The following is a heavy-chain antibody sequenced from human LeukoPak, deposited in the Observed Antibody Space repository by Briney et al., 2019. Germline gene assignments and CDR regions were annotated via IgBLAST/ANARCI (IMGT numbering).Heavy chain of an antibody. J-gene: IGHJ4*02. Sequence: GGSLRLSCAASGFTFSSYAMSWVRQAPGKGLEWVSAISVSGGSTYYADSVKGRFTISRDNSKNTLYLQMNSLRAEDTAVYYCAKRNEAAGGAYYFDYWGQGTLVTVSS. D-gene: IGHD1-1*01. V-gene: IGHV3-23*01. CDR1: GFTFSSYA. CDR3: AKRNEAAGGAYYFDY. CDR2: ISVSGGST.